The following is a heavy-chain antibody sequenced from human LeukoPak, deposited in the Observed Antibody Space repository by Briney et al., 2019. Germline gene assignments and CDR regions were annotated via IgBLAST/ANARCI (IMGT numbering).Heavy chain of an antibody. CDR1: GYTFTGYY. D-gene: IGHD1-26*01. J-gene: IGHJ3*02. Sequence: ASVKVSCKHSGYTFTGYYMHSVRQAPRQGVEWMGWINPNSGVTNHAQKLQGRVTTTRDTSISPAYMQLSRLRSDDTAVYYCARADPPIVEEAFDIWGQGTMVTVSS. CDR2: INPNSGVT. CDR3: ARADPPIVEEAFDI. V-gene: IGHV1-2*02.